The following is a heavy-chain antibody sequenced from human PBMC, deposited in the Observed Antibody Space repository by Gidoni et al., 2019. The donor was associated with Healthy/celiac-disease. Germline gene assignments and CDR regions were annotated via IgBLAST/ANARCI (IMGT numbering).Heavy chain of an antibody. CDR3: ARTSSSSHKSWFDP. D-gene: IGHD6-6*01. J-gene: IGHJ5*02. Sequence: EVQLVQSGAEVKKPGESLKISCTGSGYSFTSYWLGWLRQIPGQGLEWMGIIFPGDSDTGYSPSFQGQVTISADKSISTAYLQWSSLKASDTAMYYCARTSSSSHKSWFDPWGQGTLVTVSS. V-gene: IGHV5-51*01. CDR1: GYSFTSYW. CDR2: IFPGDSDT.